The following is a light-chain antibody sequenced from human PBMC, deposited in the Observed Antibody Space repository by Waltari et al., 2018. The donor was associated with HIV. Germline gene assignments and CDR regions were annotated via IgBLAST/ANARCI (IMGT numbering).Light chain of an antibody. Sequence: SYELIQPPSVSVSPGQTATITCSGDKLGDKYVCWYQQKPGQSPVLVVYQDNKRPSGIPERFSGSNSGNTATLTINGTQAVDEGGYYCQAWDTSTGVFGAGTKVSVL. J-gene: IGLJ1*01. V-gene: IGLV3-1*01. CDR3: QAWDTSTGV. CDR1: KLGDKY. CDR2: QDN.